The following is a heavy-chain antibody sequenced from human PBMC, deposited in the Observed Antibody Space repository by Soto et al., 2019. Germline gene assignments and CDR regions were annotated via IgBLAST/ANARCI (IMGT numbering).Heavy chain of an antibody. J-gene: IGHJ4*02. CDR3: TRGGDPYKTGH. Sequence: SQTQSLTWTVAGGSGNVLTCYWSLIRQPPGKGLEWIGFIHYSGSTNYNPSLKGRVTMSVDTSKNQFSLKLTSVNTADTAIYYCTRGGDPYKTGHWGQGTLVTVSS. CDR1: GGSGNVLTCY. CDR2: IHYSGST. D-gene: IGHD2-21*01. V-gene: IGHV4-61*01.